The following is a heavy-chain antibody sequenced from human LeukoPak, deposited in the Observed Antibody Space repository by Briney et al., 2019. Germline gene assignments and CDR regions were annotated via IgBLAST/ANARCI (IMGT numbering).Heavy chain of an antibody. D-gene: IGHD6-13*01. CDR2: IYPGDSDT. CDR3: ARGPSLYSSTFSDWFDP. J-gene: IGHJ5*02. V-gene: IGHV5-51*01. CDR1: GYSFTSYW. Sequence: GESLKISCKGSGYSFTSYWIGWVRQMPGKGLEWMGLIYPGDSDTRYSPSFQGQVTISADKSISTAYLQWSSLKASDTAMYYCARGPSLYSSTFSDWFDPWGQGTLVTVSS.